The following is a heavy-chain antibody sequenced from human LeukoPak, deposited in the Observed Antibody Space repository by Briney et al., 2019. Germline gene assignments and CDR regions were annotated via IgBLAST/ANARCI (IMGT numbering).Heavy chain of an antibody. CDR1: GFTFSSYG. D-gene: IGHD6-13*01. V-gene: IGHV3-74*01. CDR2: INGDGSTT. J-gene: IGHJ4*02. CDR3: AKGGSSSPRSTFDY. Sequence: GRSLRLSCAASGFTFSSYGMHWVRQAPGKGLVWVSHINGDGSTTSYADSVKGRFTISRDNAKNTVYLQMNSLRAEDTAVYYCAKGGSSSPRSTFDYWGQGTLLTVSS.